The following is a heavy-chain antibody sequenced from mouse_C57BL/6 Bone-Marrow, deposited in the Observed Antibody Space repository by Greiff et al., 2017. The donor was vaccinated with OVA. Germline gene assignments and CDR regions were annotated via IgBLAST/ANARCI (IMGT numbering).Heavy chain of an antibody. D-gene: IGHD1-1*01. CDR1: GYAFSSSW. V-gene: IGHV1-82*01. Sequence: QVQLQQSGPELVKPGASVKISCKASGYAFSSSWMNWVKQRPGKGLEWIGRIYPGDGDTNYNGKFKGKATLTADKSSSTAYMELRSLTSEDSAVYYCTRNGITTVVARYFDVWGTGTTVTVSS. CDR2: IYPGDGDT. CDR3: TRNGITTVVARYFDV. J-gene: IGHJ1*03.